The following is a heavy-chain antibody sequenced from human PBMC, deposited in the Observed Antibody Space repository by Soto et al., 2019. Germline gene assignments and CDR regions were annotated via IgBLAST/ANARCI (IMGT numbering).Heavy chain of an antibody. D-gene: IGHD2-2*01. J-gene: IGHJ6*02. CDR3: ARGLTGYCSSTSCYQRYYYYGMDV. CDR2: INHSGST. V-gene: IGHV4-34*01. Sequence: PSETLSLTCAVYGGSFSGYYWSWIRQPPGKGLEWIGEINHSGSTNYNPSLKSRVTISVETSKNQFSLKLSSVTAADTAVYYCARGLTGYCSSTSCYQRYYYYGMDVWGQGTTVTVSS. CDR1: GGSFSGYY.